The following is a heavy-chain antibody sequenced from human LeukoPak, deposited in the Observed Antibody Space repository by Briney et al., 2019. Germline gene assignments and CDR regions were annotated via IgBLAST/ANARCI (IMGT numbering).Heavy chain of an antibody. Sequence: SETLSLTCTVSGGSISSYYWSWFRQPPGKGLEWIGYIYYSGSTNYNPSLKSRVTISVDTSDENHFSLKLNSVTAADTAVYYCARGLAGYSGGDDAFDAWGQGTLVTVSS. V-gene: IGHV4-59*01. D-gene: IGHD6-19*01. J-gene: IGHJ5*02. CDR3: ARGLAGYSGGDDAFDA. CDR1: GGSISSYY. CDR2: IYYSGST.